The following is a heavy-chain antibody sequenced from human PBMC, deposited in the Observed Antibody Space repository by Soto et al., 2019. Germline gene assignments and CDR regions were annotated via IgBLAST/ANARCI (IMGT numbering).Heavy chain of an antibody. J-gene: IGHJ6*02. CDR1: GGPIRSYNW. Sequence: QVQLQESGPGLVEPAGTLSLTCAVSGGPIRSYNWWSWVRQPPGKGLEWIGEIHHDWGTNYNTSLKSRVTISVDNAKNHLSLNLNSVTAADAAIYYCARMPYSYYAMDVWGQGTTVTVSS. D-gene: IGHD2-2*01. V-gene: IGHV4-4*02. CDR2: IHHDWGT. CDR3: ARMPYSYYAMDV.